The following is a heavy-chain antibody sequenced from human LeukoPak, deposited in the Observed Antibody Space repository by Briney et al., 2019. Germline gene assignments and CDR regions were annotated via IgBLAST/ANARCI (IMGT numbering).Heavy chain of an antibody. CDR3: ARELASTDLN. CDR1: GLTSRSFT. V-gene: IGHV3-21*01. Sequence: GGSLRLSCPAPGLTSRSFTWTWSGRPPGKGLGWVSSISGSSSYIYYADSVKGRFTISRDNAKNSLYLQMNSLRVEDTAVYYCARELASTDLNWGQGTLVTVSS. J-gene: IGHJ4*02. D-gene: IGHD6-13*01. CDR2: ISGSSSYI.